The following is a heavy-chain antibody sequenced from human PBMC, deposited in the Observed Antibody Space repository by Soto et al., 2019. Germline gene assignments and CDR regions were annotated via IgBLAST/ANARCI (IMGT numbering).Heavy chain of an antibody. Sequence: TGGSLRLSCAASGFTFSNYGMDWVRQAPGKGLEWVAAITCDGRNKYYADSVKGRLTISRDNSNNTLYLQMNSLRAEDLAVYYCAKEHRCFDASGYWDFSDYWGQGTLVTVSS. D-gene: IGHD3-22*01. CDR2: ITCDGRNK. V-gene: IGHV3-30*18. CDR1: GFTFSNYG. J-gene: IGHJ4*02. CDR3: AKEHRCFDASGYWDFSDY.